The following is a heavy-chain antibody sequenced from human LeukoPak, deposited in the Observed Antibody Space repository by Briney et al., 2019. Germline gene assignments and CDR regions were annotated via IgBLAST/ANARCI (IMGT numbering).Heavy chain of an antibody. V-gene: IGHV3-23*01. D-gene: IGHD3-10*01. J-gene: IGHJ3*02. CDR3: AKDTNPAPPWSKGSYYWDAFDI. CDR2: ISGSGGST. Sequence: GGSLRLSCAASGFTFSSYWMSWVRQAPGKGLEWVSAISGSGGSTYYAASVKGRFTISRDNSKNTLYLQMNSLRAEDTAVYYCAKDTNPAPPWSKGSYYWDAFDIWGQGTMVTVSS. CDR1: GFTFSSYW.